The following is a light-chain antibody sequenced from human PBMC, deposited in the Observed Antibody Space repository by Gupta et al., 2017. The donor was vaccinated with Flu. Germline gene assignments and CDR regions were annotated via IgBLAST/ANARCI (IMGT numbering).Light chain of an antibody. CDR3: SSYGGSNNLV. J-gene: IGLJ3*02. V-gene: IGLV2-8*01. Sequence: QSALTQPPSASGSPGQSVTISCTGTSSDVGGYNYVSWYQQHPGNAPKVMIYDVSKRPSGVPDRFYGSKSGNTASLTVSGLQADDEADYDCSSYGGSNNLVFGGGTKLTVL. CDR2: DVS. CDR1: SSDVGGYNY.